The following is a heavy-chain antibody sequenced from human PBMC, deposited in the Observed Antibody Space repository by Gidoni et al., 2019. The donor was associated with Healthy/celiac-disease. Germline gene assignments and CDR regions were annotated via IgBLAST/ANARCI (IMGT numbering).Heavy chain of an antibody. V-gene: IGHV4-61*02. CDR2: IYTCGST. CDR3: ARGRYCTNGVCLGYFDY. J-gene: IGHJ4*02. Sequence: QVHLQESGPGLVNPSQTLSLTCTASGGSISSGSYYWSWIRQSAGKALAWVWRIYTCGSTNYNPSLKGRVTISVDTSKNPFSLKLGSVTAADTAVYYCARGRYCTNGVCLGYFDYWGQGTLVTVSS. CDR1: GGSISSGSYY. D-gene: IGHD2-8*01.